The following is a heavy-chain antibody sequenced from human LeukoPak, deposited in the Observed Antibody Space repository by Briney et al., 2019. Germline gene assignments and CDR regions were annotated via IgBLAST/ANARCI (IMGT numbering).Heavy chain of an antibody. CDR2: ISYDGSNK. J-gene: IGHJ3*02. CDR1: GFTFSSYA. Sequence: QPGGSLRLSCAASGFTFSSYAMHWVRQAPGKGLEWVAVISYDGSNKYYADSVKGRFTISRDNSKNTLYLQMNSLRAEDTAVYYCARSRRYDYGDYPDAFDIWGQGTMVTVSS. D-gene: IGHD4-17*01. V-gene: IGHV3-30-3*01. CDR3: ARSRRYDYGDYPDAFDI.